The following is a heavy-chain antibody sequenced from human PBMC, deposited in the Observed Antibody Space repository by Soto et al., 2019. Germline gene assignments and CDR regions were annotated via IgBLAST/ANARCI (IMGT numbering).Heavy chain of an antibody. CDR2: TFYRSGWYN. J-gene: IGHJ4*02. D-gene: IGHD7-27*01. Sequence: QVQLQQSGPGLVKPSQTLSLTCAISGDTVSNNGAAWNWIRQSPSRGLEWLGRTFYRSGWYNDYAVSVKXXIXIXXDTSKNQFSLQLNSVTPEDTAVYYCARDYLWAFDYWGQGTLVTVSS. V-gene: IGHV6-1*01. CDR3: ARDYLWAFDY. CDR1: GDTVSNNGAA.